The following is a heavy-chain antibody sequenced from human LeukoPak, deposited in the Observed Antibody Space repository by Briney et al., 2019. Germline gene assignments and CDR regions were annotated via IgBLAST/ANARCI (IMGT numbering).Heavy chain of an antibody. V-gene: IGHV7-4-1*01. CDR1: GYTFTGYY. Sequence: ASVKVSCKASGYTFTGYYMHWVRQAPGQGLEWMGWINTNTGNPTYAQGFTGRFVFSLDTSVSTAYLQIGSLKAEDTAVYYCARGPFITMVRGAIDYWGQGTLVTVSS. J-gene: IGHJ4*02. D-gene: IGHD3-10*01. CDR2: INTNTGNP. CDR3: ARGPFITMVRGAIDY.